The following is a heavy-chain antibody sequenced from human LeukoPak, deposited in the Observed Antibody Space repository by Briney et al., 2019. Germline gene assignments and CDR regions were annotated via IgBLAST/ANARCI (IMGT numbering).Heavy chain of an antibody. J-gene: IGHJ4*02. CDR1: GYTFTSYG. D-gene: IGHD1-7*01. CDR3: ATANNWNYALGY. Sequence: ASVKVSCKASGYTFTSYGISWVRQAPGQGLEWMGWISAYNGNTNYAQKLQGRVTMTTDKSTGTAHMELRSLRSDDTAMYYCATANNWNYALGYWGQGTLVTVSS. CDR2: ISAYNGNT. V-gene: IGHV1-18*01.